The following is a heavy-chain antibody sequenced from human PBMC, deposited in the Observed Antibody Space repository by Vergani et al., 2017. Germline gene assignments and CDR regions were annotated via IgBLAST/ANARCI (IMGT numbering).Heavy chain of an antibody. CDR2: ISNSGNT. V-gene: IGHV4-59*01. Sequence: QVQLQESGPGLVKPSETLSLTCTVSGRSISSYYCTWIRQPPGKGLEWIGYISNSGNTNYNPSLKSRVAISVDTSKNQFSLKLSSVTAADTAMYYCARVQQSSSWPCYYYYMDVWGKGTTVTVSS. CDR3: ARVQQSSSWPCYYYYMDV. J-gene: IGHJ6*03. D-gene: IGHD6-13*01. CDR1: GRSISSYY.